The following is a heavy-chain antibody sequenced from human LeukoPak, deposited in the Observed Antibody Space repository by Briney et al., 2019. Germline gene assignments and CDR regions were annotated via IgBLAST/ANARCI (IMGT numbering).Heavy chain of an antibody. D-gene: IGHD2-2*01. J-gene: IGHJ5*02. CDR1: GGTFSSYT. Sequence: SVKVSCKASGGTFSSYTISWVRQAPGHGLEWMGRIIPILGIANYAQKSQGRVTITADKSTSTAYMELSSLRSADTAVYYCARTIVVPAALGDWFDPWGQGTLVTVSS. V-gene: IGHV1-69*02. CDR2: IIPILGIA. CDR3: ARTIVVPAALGDWFDP.